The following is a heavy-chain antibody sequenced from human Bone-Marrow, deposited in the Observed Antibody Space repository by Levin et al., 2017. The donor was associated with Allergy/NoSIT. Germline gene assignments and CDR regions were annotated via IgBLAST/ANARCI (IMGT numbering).Heavy chain of an antibody. CDR2: IYPDDSET. J-gene: IGHJ6*03. Sequence: GESLKISCKGSGYSFTSHWIGWVRQMPGKGLEWMGIIYPDDSETRYSPSFQGQVTISADKSISTAYLQWSSLKASDTAIYYCARIYCTSTNCYGNYYYYHMDVWGKGTSVTVSS. V-gene: IGHV5-51*01. CDR3: ARIYCTSTNCYGNYYYYHMDV. D-gene: IGHD2-2*01. CDR1: GYSFTSHW.